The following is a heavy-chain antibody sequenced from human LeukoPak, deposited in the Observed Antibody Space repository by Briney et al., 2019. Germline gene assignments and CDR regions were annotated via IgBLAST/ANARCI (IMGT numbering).Heavy chain of an antibody. Sequence: ASVKVSCKASGGTFSSYAISWVRQAPGQGLEWMGWINPNSGGTNYAQKFQGRVTMTRDTSISTGYMELSRLRSDDTAVYYCATERLDSSGYYVLNYWGQGTLVTVSS. J-gene: IGHJ4*02. CDR1: GGTFSSYA. CDR3: ATERLDSSGYYVLNY. V-gene: IGHV1-2*02. CDR2: INPNSGGT. D-gene: IGHD3-22*01.